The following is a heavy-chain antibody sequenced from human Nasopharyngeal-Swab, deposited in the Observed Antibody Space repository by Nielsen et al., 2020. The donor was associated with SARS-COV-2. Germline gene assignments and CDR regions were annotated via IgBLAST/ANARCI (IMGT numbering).Heavy chain of an antibody. J-gene: IGHJ4*02. Sequence: GGSLRPSCAASGFTSSSYAMSWVRQAPGKGLEWVPAISGSGGSTYYADSVKGRFTISRDNSKNTLYLQMNSLRAEDPAVYYCAPTVTTRYFDYWGQGTLVTVSS. CDR1: GFTSSSYA. V-gene: IGHV3-23*01. CDR3: APTVTTRYFDY. D-gene: IGHD4-17*01. CDR2: ISGSGGST.